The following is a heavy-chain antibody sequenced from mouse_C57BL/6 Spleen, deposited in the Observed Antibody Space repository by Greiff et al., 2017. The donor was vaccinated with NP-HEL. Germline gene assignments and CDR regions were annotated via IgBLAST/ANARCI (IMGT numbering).Heavy chain of an antibody. CDR3: ARLGGSLYWYFDV. D-gene: IGHD1-1*01. J-gene: IGHJ1*03. V-gene: IGHV1-64*01. CDR2: IHPNSGST. Sequence: VKLQQPGAELVKPGASVKLSCKASGYTFTSYWMHWVKQRPGQGLEWIGMIHPNSGSTNYNEKFKSKATLTVDKSSSTAYMQLSSLTSEDSAVYYCARLGGSLYWYFDVWGTGTTVTVSS. CDR1: GYTFTSYW.